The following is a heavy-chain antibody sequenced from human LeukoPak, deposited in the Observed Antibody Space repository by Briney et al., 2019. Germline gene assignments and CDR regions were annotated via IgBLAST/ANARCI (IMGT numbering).Heavy chain of an antibody. CDR3: ARPAAIDYYYYYMDV. CDR2: MNANSGNT. Sequence: ASVKVSCKASGYTFASYDINWVRQATGQGLEWMGWMNANSGNTGYAQKFQGRVTVTRNTAIGTAYMELSSLRSEDTAVYYCARPAAIDYYYYYMDVWGKGTTVTVSS. CDR1: GYTFASYD. D-gene: IGHD2-2*01. V-gene: IGHV1-8*01. J-gene: IGHJ6*03.